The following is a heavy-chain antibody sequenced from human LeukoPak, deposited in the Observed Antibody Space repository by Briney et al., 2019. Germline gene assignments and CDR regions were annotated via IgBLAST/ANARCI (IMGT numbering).Heavy chain of an antibody. CDR3: AKASSIAVAGSVDY. Sequence: GGSLRLSCAASGFTFDDYAMHWVRQTPGKGLEWVSGISFYSVTIDYADSVKGRFTVYRDNAKNSLYLQMNSLRAEDTALYYCAKASSIAVAGSVDYWGQGTLVTISS. D-gene: IGHD6-19*01. J-gene: IGHJ4*02. V-gene: IGHV3-9*01. CDR2: ISFYSVTI. CDR1: GFTFDDYA.